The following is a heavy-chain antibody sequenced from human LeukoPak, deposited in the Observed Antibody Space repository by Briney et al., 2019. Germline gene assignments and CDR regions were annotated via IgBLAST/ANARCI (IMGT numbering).Heavy chain of an antibody. Sequence: GGSLRLSCAVSGFTFSRYSMSWGAGAPGTGGGWLSSFRISSSYIYYADSVKGRFTISRDNAKTSLYLQMNSLRAEDTAVYYCAELGITMIGGVWGKGTTVTISS. V-gene: IGHV3-21*01. D-gene: IGHD3-10*02. J-gene: IGHJ6*04. CDR1: GFTFSRYS. CDR2: FRISSSYI. CDR3: AELGITMIGGV.